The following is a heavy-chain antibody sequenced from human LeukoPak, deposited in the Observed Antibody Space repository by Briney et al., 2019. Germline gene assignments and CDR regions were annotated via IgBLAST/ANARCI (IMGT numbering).Heavy chain of an antibody. V-gene: IGHV3-74*01. CDR2: INSDGSIT. D-gene: IGHD5-18*01. CDR1: GNYW. CDR3: ARDAVDTANAV. J-gene: IGHJ6*02. Sequence: GGSLRLSCAASGNYWMHWVRQAPGKGLVWVSHINSDGSITSYADSVKGRFTISRDNAKNTLYLQMNSLRAEDTAVYYCARDAVDTANAVWGQGTTVTVSS.